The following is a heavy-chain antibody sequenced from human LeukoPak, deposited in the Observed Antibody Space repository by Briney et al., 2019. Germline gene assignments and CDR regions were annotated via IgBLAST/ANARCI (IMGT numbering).Heavy chain of an antibody. CDR3: AKVSISSSSSRNPATGDY. D-gene: IGHD6-6*01. J-gene: IGHJ4*02. CDR1: GFTFSSYG. V-gene: IGHV3-30*18. CDR2: ISYDGSNK. Sequence: PGGSLRLSCAASGFTFSSYGMHWVRQAPGKGLEWVAVISYDGSNKYYADSVKGRFTISRDNSKNTLYLQMNSLRAEDTAVYYCAKVSISSSSSRNPATGDYWGQGTLVTVSS.